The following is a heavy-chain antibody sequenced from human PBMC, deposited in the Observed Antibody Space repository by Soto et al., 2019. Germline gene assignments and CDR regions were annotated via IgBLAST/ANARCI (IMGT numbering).Heavy chain of an antibody. D-gene: IGHD3-22*01. CDR3: AHSSRTMTAADY. J-gene: IGHJ4*02. CDR1: GFSLSTSGVG. Sequence: QITLKESGPTLVKPTQTLTLTCTFSGFSLSTSGVGVGWLRQPPGKALEWLALIYWDDDERYSPSLKSRLTITKDTAKNQVVLTMTNMDPVDTATYYCAHSSRTMTAADYWGQGTLVTVSS. CDR2: IYWDDDE. V-gene: IGHV2-5*02.